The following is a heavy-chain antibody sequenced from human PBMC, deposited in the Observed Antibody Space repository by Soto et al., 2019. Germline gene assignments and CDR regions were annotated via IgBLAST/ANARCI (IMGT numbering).Heavy chain of an antibody. CDR2: IYYSGST. J-gene: IGHJ5*02. D-gene: IGHD1-26*01. CDR1: GGSISSYY. Sequence: QVQLQESGPGLVKPSETLSLTCTVSGGSISSYYWSWIRQPPGKGLEWIGYIYYSGSTNYNPSLKSRVTISVDTSKNQFSLKLSSVTAADTAVYYCASHMGGFVNDWFDPWGQGTLVTVSS. CDR3: ASHMGGFVNDWFDP. V-gene: IGHV4-59*01.